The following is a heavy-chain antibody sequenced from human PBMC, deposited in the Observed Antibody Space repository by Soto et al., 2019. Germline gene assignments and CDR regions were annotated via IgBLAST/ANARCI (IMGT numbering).Heavy chain of an antibody. V-gene: IGHV3-21*01. CDR1: GFNFSSYS. CDR2: ISSSSSYT. D-gene: IGHD3-10*01. CDR3: AREDEYYGSGDCYY. J-gene: IGHJ4*02. Sequence: EVQLVESGGGLVKPGGSLRISCAASGFNFSSYSMNWVRQAPGKGLEWVSSISSSSSYTHYTDSVKGRFTISRDNDKTSLYLQMNSLRVEDTAVYYCAREDEYYGSGDCYYWCQGTLVTVSS.